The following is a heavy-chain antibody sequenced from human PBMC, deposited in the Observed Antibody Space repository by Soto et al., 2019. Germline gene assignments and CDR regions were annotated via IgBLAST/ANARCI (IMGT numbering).Heavy chain of an antibody. V-gene: IGHV1-8*01. J-gene: IGHJ6*02. CDR3: ARGRRSKYYDFWSGYYYYYGMDV. CDR2: MNPNSGNT. CDR1: GYTFTSYD. Sequence: ASVKVSCKXSGYTFTSYDINWVRQATGQGLEWMGWMNPNSGNTGYAQKFQGRVTMTRNISISTAYMELSSLRSEDTAVYYCARGRRSKYYDFWSGYYYYYGMDVWGQGTTVTVSS. D-gene: IGHD3-3*01.